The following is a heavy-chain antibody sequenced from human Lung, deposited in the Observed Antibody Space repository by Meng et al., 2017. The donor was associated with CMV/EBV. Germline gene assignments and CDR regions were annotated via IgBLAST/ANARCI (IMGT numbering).Heavy chain of an antibody. CDR1: GFTFDDYT. J-gene: IGHJ4*02. CDR3: VEDMIGSLVSNARGYYFDY. Sequence: SXAASGFTFDDYTIHWVRQTPGKGLEWVSLISWDGGSAYYADSVKGRFTISRDNSKNSLYLQMNSLRTEDNAVHHYVEDMIGSLVSNARGYYFDYWXQGAXVTVSS. CDR2: ISWDGGSA. D-gene: IGHD3-22*01. V-gene: IGHV3-43*01.